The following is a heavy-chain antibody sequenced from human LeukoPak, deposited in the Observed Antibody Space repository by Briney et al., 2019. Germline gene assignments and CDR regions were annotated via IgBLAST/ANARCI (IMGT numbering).Heavy chain of an antibody. V-gene: IGHV1-2*02. CDR3: ARALAVAPTY. D-gene: IGHD2-15*01. Sequence: GASVKVSCKASGYTFTGYNMHWVRQAPGQGLEWMGWINPNSGGTNYAQKFQGRVTMTRDTSISTAYMELSSLRSDDTAMYYCARALAVAPTYWGQGTLVTVSS. CDR1: GYTFTGYN. CDR2: INPNSGGT. J-gene: IGHJ4*02.